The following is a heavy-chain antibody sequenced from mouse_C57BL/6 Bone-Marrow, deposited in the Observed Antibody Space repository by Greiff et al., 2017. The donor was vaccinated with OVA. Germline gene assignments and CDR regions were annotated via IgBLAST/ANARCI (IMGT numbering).Heavy chain of an antibody. J-gene: IGHJ3*01. CDR2: IYPRSGNT. Sequence: QVQLKQSGAGLARPEVSVKLSCKASGYTFKSYGISWLRQRTGKGVDCIGKIYPRSGNTYYNEKFKGKATLTADKSSSTAYMELRSLTSEDSAVYFCARETAYWGQGTLVTVSA. V-gene: IGHV1-81*01. CDR3: ARETAY. CDR1: GYTFKSYG.